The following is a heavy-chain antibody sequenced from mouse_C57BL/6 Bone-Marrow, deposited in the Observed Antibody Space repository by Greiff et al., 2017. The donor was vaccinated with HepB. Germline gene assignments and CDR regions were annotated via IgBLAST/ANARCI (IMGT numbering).Heavy chain of an antibody. CDR1: GFNIKDDY. CDR2: IDPENGDT. CDR3: TTRLAGFDY. J-gene: IGHJ2*01. Sequence: VQLKESGAELVRPGASVKLSCTASGFNIKDDYMHWVKQRPEQGLEWIGWIDPENGDTEYASKFQGKATITADTSSNTAYLQLSSLTSEDTAVYYCTTRLAGFDYWGQGTTLTVSS. V-gene: IGHV14-4*01. D-gene: IGHD4-1*01.